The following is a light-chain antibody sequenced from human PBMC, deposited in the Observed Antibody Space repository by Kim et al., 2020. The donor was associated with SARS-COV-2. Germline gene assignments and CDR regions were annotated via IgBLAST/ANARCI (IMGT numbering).Light chain of an antibody. CDR1: QDISNY. J-gene: IGKJ1*01. V-gene: IGKV1-33*01. CDR3: QQYDKLPRT. Sequence: IQMTQSPSSLSASVGDRVTITCQASQDISNYLNWYQQKPGKAPKLLIYDASNLETGVPSRFSGSGSGTDFTFTISSLQPEDIATYYCQQYDKLPRTFGQGTTVDIK. CDR2: DAS.